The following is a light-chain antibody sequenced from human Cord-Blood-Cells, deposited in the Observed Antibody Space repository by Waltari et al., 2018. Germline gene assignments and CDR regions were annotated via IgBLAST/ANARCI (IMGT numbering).Light chain of an antibody. CDR3: QQRSNWPIT. J-gene: IGKJ5*01. CDR2: DAS. V-gene: IGKV3-11*01. Sequence: EIVLTQSPATLPLSPGERATLSCRASQSVSRYLAWYQQKPGQAPRLLIYDASKGATVIPARVSDSGSGTDFTLTISSLEPEDFAVYYCQQRSNWPITFGQGTRLEIK. CDR1: QSVSRY.